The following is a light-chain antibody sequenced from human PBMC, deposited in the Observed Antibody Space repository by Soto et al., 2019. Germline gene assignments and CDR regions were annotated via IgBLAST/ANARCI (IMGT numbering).Light chain of an antibody. CDR3: QQYNSFWT. CDR2: DAS. V-gene: IGKV1-5*01. Sequence: DIQMTQSPSTLSASVGDRVTITCRASQSISSWLSWYQQKPGKAPKLLIYDASSLESGVPSRFSGSGSGTEFTLTISRLQPDDFATYYCQQYNSFWTLGQGTKVEIK. CDR1: QSISSW. J-gene: IGKJ1*01.